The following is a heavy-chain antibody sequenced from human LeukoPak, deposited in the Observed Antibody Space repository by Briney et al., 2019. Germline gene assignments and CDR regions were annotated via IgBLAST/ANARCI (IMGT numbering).Heavy chain of an antibody. Sequence: GGSLRLSCTTSGFTFGDNAMSWFRQSPGTGLEWLGFIRAKLNGGTTEYAASVKGRFFISRDDSKSIAYLQMNSLRIEDTGVYYCAGEDYGGRSVDYWGQGTLVTVSS. CDR3: AGEDYGGRSVDY. V-gene: IGHV3-49*03. J-gene: IGHJ4*02. CDR2: IRAKLNGGTT. CDR1: GFTFGDNA. D-gene: IGHD4/OR15-4a*01.